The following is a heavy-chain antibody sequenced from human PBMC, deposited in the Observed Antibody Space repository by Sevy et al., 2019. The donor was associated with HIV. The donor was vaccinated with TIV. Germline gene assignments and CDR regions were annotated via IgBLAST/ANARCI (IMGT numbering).Heavy chain of an antibody. CDR3: ARRYTNSLNYFDF. D-gene: IGHD6-13*01. CDR1: GYIFTGYY. V-gene: IGHV1-2*02. CDR2: NNPNSGGT. J-gene: IGHJ4*02. Sequence: ASVKVSCKASGYIFTGYYMHWVRQAPGQGLEWMGWNNPNSGGTKYAQKFQGRVTMTRDKSISTVYMELSRLRSDDTAVDFCARRYTNSLNYFDFWGQGTLVTVSS.